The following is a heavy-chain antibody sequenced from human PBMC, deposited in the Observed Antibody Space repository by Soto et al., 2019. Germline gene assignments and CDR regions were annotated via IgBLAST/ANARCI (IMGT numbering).Heavy chain of an antibody. J-gene: IGHJ4*02. Sequence: GGSLRLSCAASGFTFSSYSMNWVRQAPGKGLEWVSYISSSSSTIYYADSVKGRFTISRDNAKNSLYLQMNSLRAEDTAVYYCARVYYDYIWGSYPLVYWGQGTLVTVSS. CDR2: ISSSSSTI. CDR3: ARVYYDYIWGSYPLVY. V-gene: IGHV3-48*01. D-gene: IGHD3-16*02. CDR1: GFTFSSYS.